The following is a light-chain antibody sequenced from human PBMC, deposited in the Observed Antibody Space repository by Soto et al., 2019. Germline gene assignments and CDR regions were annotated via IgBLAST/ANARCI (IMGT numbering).Light chain of an antibody. Sequence: QSVLTQPPSASGCPGQSVTICCTGTSSDVGGYNYVSWYQQHPGKAPKLMIYEVSKRPSGVPDRFSGSKSGNTASLTVSGLQAEDEADYYCSSYAGSNNLVFGTGTKVPV. CDR3: SSYAGSNNLV. J-gene: IGLJ1*01. V-gene: IGLV2-8*01. CDR2: EVS. CDR1: SSDVGGYNY.